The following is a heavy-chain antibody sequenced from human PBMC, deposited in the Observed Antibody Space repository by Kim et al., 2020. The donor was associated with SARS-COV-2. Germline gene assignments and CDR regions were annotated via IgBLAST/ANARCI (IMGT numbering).Heavy chain of an antibody. Sequence: GGSLRLSCAASGFTFSSYAMHWVRQAPGKGLEWVAVIWYDGSNKYYADSVKGRFTISRDNSKNTLYLQMNSLRAEDTAVYYCAKDQAAEPYGMDVWGQGTTVTVSS. CDR3: AKDQAAEPYGMDV. J-gene: IGHJ6*02. CDR1: GFTFSSYA. V-gene: IGHV3-33*06. D-gene: IGHD6-13*01. CDR2: IWYDGSNK.